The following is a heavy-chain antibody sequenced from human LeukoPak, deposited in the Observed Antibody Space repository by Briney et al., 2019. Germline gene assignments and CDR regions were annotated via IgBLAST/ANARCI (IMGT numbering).Heavy chain of an antibody. V-gene: IGHV3-74*01. J-gene: IGHJ4*02. CDR3: ARGGIAVAGTNY. D-gene: IGHD6-19*01. CDR2: INSDGSST. CDR1: GFTFSSYW. Sequence: GRSLRLSCAASGFTFSSYWMHWVRQAPGKGLVWVSRINSDGSSTSYADSVKGRFTISRDNAKNTLYLQMNSLRAEDTAVYYCARGGIAVAGTNYWGQGTLVTVSS.